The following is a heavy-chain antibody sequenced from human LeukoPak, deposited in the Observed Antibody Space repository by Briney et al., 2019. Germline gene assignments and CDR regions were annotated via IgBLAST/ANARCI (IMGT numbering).Heavy chain of an antibody. Sequence: PSETLSLTCTVSGGSISSSSYYWGWIRQPPGKGLEWIGSIYYSGSTYYNPSLKSRVTISVDTSKNQFSLKLSSVTAADTAVYYCARGPAIFGVVIETYNWFDPWGQGTLVTVSS. J-gene: IGHJ5*02. D-gene: IGHD3-3*01. CDR1: GGSISSSSYY. CDR3: ARGPAIFGVVIETYNWFDP. CDR2: IYYSGST. V-gene: IGHV4-39*01.